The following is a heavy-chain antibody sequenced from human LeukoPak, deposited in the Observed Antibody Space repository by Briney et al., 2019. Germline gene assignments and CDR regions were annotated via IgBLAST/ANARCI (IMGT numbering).Heavy chain of an antibody. Sequence: PGESLKISCKGSGYSFTSYWIGWVRQMPGKGLEWMGIIYPGDSDTRYSPSFQGQVTISADKSISTAYLQWSSLKASDTAMYYCARSRHGSGSYWGYFDLWGRGTLVTVSS. D-gene: IGHD3-10*01. CDR3: ARSRHGSGSYWGYFDL. CDR2: IYPGDSDT. V-gene: IGHV5-51*01. CDR1: GYSFTSYW. J-gene: IGHJ2*01.